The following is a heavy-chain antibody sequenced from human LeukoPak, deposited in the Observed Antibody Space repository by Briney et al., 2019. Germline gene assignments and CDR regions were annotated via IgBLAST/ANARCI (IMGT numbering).Heavy chain of an antibody. V-gene: IGHV4-38-2*02. CDR2: IYHSGST. CDR3: ARVAPSTTFGVVTHRIFDY. D-gene: IGHD3-3*01. CDR1: GYSISSGYY. J-gene: IGHJ4*02. Sequence: PSETLSLTCTVSGYSISSGYYWGWIRQPPGKGLEWIGSIYHSGSTYYSPSLKSRVTISVDTSKNQFSLKVTSVTAADTAMYYCARVAPSTTFGVVTHRIFDYWGPGTLVTVSS.